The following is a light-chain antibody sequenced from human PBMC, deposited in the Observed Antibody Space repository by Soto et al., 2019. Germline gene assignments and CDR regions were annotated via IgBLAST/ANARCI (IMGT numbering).Light chain of an antibody. CDR1: QSISSW. CDR2: KAS. Sequence: DTQMTQSPSTLSASVGDRVTITCRASQSISSWLAWYQQKPGKAPKLLIYKASTLQSGVPSSFSGGGSGTEFTLTISSLQPDDFATYYCQQYDSYPLTFGGGTKVDIK. V-gene: IGKV1-5*03. J-gene: IGKJ4*01. CDR3: QQYDSYPLT.